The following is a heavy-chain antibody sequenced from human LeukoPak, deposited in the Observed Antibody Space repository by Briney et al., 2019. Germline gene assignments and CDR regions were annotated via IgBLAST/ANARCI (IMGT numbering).Heavy chain of an antibody. CDR2: ISSSSSTI. Sequence: GGSLRLSCAASGFTFSSYSMNWVRQAPGKGLEWVSYISSSSSTIYYADSVKGRFTISRDNAKNSLYLQMNSLRAEDTAVYYCARGGYDILTGIFDYWGQGTLVTVSS. CDR1: GFTFSSYS. D-gene: IGHD3-9*01. J-gene: IGHJ4*02. CDR3: ARGGYDILTGIFDY. V-gene: IGHV3-48*01.